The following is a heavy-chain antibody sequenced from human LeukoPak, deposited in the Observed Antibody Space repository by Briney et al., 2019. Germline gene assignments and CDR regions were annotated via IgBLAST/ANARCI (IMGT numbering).Heavy chain of an antibody. V-gene: IGHV1-69*13. CDR2: IIPIFGTA. J-gene: IGHJ3*02. D-gene: IGHD4-17*01. CDR1: GYTFTSYY. CDR3: ARVAYGDPARFDI. Sequence: SVTVSCKASGYTFTSYYMHWVRQAPGQGLEWMGGIIPIFGTANYAQKFQGRVTITADESTSTAYMELSSLRSEDTAVYYCARVAYGDPARFDIWGQGTMVTVSS.